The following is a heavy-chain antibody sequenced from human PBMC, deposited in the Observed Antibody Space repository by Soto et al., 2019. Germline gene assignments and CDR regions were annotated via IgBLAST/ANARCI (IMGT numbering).Heavy chain of an antibody. CDR3: ARVDLNITTPGYYFDY. CDR1: GFTFSSYS. J-gene: IGHJ4*02. Sequence: GGSLRLSCAASGFTFSSYSMNWVRQAPGKGLEWVSSISSSSSYIYYADSVKGRFTISRDNAKNSLYLQMNSLRAEDTAVYYCARVDLNITTPGYYFDYWGQGTLVTVSS. CDR2: ISSSSSYI. V-gene: IGHV3-21*01. D-gene: IGHD1-20*01.